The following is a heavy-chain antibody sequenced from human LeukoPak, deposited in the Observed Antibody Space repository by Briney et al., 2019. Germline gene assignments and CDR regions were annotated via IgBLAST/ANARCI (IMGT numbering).Heavy chain of an antibody. J-gene: IGHJ5*02. Sequence: SETLSLTCAVSGGSISSGGYSWSWIRQPPGKGLEWIGYIYHSGSTYYNPSLKSRVTISVDRSKNQFSLKLSSVTAADTAVYYCARVDLSIAGVYWFDPWGREPWSPSPQ. CDR1: GGSISSGGYS. CDR2: IYHSGST. D-gene: IGHD2-8*01. CDR3: ARVDLSIAGVYWFDP. V-gene: IGHV4-30-2*01.